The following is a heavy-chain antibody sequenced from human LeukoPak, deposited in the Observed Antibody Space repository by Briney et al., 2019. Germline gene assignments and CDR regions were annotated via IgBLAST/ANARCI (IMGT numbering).Heavy chain of an antibody. CDR1: ADSINTSNYF. CDR2: IYDIWTS. CDR3: ARHRSASYIRSFDF. J-gene: IGHJ4*02. V-gene: IGHV4-39*01. D-gene: IGHD1-26*01. Sequence: SETLSLTCTVSADSINTSNYFWGWIRQSTGKGREWIGNIYDIWTSDYNPSLKSRVTISIDTSKNQFSLNLSSVTASDTPFYYCARHRSASYIRSFDFWGQGALVTVSS.